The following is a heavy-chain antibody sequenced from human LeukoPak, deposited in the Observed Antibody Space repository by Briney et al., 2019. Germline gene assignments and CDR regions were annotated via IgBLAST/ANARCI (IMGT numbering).Heavy chain of an antibody. D-gene: IGHD6-13*01. Sequence: GSLRLSCAASGFTFSSYGMHWVRQAPGKGLERVAVISYDGSNKYYADSVKGRFTISRDNSKNTLYLQMNSLRAEDTAVYYCAKDIAAAGTADYWGQGTLVTVSS. CDR3: AKDIAAAGTADY. V-gene: IGHV3-30*18. CDR2: ISYDGSNK. CDR1: GFTFSSYG. J-gene: IGHJ4*02.